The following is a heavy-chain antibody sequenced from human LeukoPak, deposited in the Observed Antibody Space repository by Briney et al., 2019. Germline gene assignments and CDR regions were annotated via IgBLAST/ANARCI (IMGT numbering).Heavy chain of an antibody. CDR2: INSDGSYT. V-gene: IGHV3-74*01. J-gene: IGHJ4*02. CDR1: GRYW. Sequence: PGGSLRLSCAASGRYWMHWVRQAPGKGLVWVSRINSDGSYTSYADFVKGRFTISRDNAKNTVYLQMSSLRAEDTAVYYCARICSTTDCLISAWGQGTLVTVSS. CDR3: ARICSTTDCLISA. D-gene: IGHD2-2*01.